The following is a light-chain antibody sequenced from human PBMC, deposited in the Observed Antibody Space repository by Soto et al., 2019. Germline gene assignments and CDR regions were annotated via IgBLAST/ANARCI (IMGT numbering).Light chain of an antibody. V-gene: IGKV1-6*01. J-gene: IGKJ1*01. CDR1: QGIRND. Sequence: AIQMTQSPSSLSASVGDRVTITCRASQGIRNDLGWYQQKPGKAPKLLIYAASSLQSGVPSSFSCSGSGTDFTLFISFLQPEDFATYYCLQDYNYPRTFGQGTKV. CDR2: AAS. CDR3: LQDYNYPRT.